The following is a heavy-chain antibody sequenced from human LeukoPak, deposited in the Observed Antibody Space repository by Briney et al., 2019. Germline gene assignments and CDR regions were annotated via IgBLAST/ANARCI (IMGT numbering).Heavy chain of an antibody. J-gene: IGHJ4*02. V-gene: IGHV3-21*01. D-gene: IGHD2-2*01. Sequence: PGGSLRLSCAASGFTFSSYSMNWVRQAPGKGLEWVPSISSSSSHIYYADSVKGRFTISRDNTKNSLYLQMNSLRAEDTAVYYCARDSGRVGPAATLPLDYWGQGTLVTVSS. CDR1: GFTFSSYS. CDR3: ARDSGRVGPAATLPLDY. CDR2: ISSSSSHI.